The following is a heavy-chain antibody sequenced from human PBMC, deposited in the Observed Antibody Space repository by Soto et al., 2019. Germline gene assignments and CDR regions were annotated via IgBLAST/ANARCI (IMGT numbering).Heavy chain of an antibody. D-gene: IGHD2-21*02. Sequence: PGGSLRLSCEASGFTFSTYAMNWVRQAPGKGPEWVSSISGRGTTYYAGSVKGRFTSSRDNSRNTLYLQMTSLRAEDTAVYYCATPYCGGDCLDAFDIWGRGTMVTVSS. V-gene: IGHV3-23*01. J-gene: IGHJ3*02. CDR2: ISGRGTT. CDR3: ATPYCGGDCLDAFDI. CDR1: GFTFSTYA.